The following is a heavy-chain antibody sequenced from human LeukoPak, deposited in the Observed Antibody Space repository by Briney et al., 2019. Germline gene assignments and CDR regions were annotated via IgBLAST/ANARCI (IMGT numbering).Heavy chain of an antibody. CDR2: INHSGST. D-gene: IGHD4-17*01. V-gene: IGHV4-34*01. Sequence: SETLSLTCAVYGXSFSGYYWSWIRQPPGKGLEWIGEINHSGSTNYNPYLKSRVTISVDTSKNQFSLKLSSVTAADTAVYYCARGPLGSTVTTRAQYFQQWGQGTLVTVSS. J-gene: IGHJ1*01. CDR1: GXSFSGYY. CDR3: ARGPLGSTVTTRAQYFQQ.